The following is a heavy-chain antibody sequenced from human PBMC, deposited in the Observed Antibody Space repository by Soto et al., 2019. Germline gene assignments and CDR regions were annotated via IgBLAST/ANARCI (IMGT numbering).Heavy chain of an antibody. V-gene: IGHV4-31*03. J-gene: IGHJ4*02. Sequence: PSETLSLTCTVSGGSISSGGYYWSWIRQHPGKGLEWIGYIYYSGSTYYNPSLKSRVTISVDTSKNQFSLKLSSVTAADTAVYYCARAAPDYDYVWGSYRSHLNFDYWGQGTLVTVSS. CDR3: ARAAPDYDYVWGSYRSHLNFDY. D-gene: IGHD3-16*02. CDR2: IYYSGST. CDR1: GGSISSGGYY.